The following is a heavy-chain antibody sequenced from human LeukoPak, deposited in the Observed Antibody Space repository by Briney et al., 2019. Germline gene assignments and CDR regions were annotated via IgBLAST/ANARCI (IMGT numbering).Heavy chain of an antibody. J-gene: IGHJ5*02. D-gene: IGHD1-26*01. CDR3: VRGVGGDSRFDP. Sequence: GGSLRLTCAASGFTFSSYWMHWVRQAPGKGLVWVSRINSDGSSTRYADSVKGRFTISRDNAKNTLYLQMNSLRAEDTAVYYCVRGVGGDSRFDPWGQGTLVTVSS. V-gene: IGHV3-74*01. CDR1: GFTFSSYW. CDR2: INSDGSST.